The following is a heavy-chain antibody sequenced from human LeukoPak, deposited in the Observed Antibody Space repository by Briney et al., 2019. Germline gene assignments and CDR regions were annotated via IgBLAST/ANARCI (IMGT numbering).Heavy chain of an antibody. Sequence: GGSLRLSCAASGFTFSSYGMHWVRQAPGKGLEWVAVIWYDGSNNYYADSVKGRFTISRDNSKNTLYLQMNSLRGEDTAVYYCARDLYSSSWYGAFDIWGQGTMVTVSS. CDR3: ARDLYSSSWYGAFDI. CDR1: GFTFSSYG. D-gene: IGHD6-13*01. J-gene: IGHJ3*02. V-gene: IGHV3-33*01. CDR2: IWYDGSNN.